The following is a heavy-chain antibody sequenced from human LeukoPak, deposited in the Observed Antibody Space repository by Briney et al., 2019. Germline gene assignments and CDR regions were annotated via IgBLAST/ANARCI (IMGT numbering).Heavy chain of an antibody. V-gene: IGHV1-69*04. J-gene: IGHJ4*02. CDR2: IIPIFGIA. Sequence: SVKVSCKASGGTFSSYAISWVRQAPGQGLEWMGRIIPIFGIANYAQKFQGRVTITADKSTSTAYMELSGLRSEDTAVYYCARDRWGYSYSVFDYWGQGTLVTVSS. CDR3: ARDRWGYSYSVFDY. D-gene: IGHD5-18*01. CDR1: GGTFSSYA.